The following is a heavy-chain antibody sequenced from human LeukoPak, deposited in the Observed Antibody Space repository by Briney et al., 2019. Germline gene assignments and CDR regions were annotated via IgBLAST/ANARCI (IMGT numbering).Heavy chain of an antibody. V-gene: IGHV3-33*01. CDR3: ARDIEAIFGVYGMDV. CDR1: GFTLSSYG. CDR2: IWYDGSNK. D-gene: IGHD3-3*01. Sequence: SGGSLRLSCAASGFTLSSYGMHWVRQAPGKGLEWEAVIWYDGSNKYYADSVKGRFTISRDNSKNTLYLQMNSLRAEDTAVYYCARDIEAIFGVYGMDVWGQGTTVTISS. J-gene: IGHJ6*02.